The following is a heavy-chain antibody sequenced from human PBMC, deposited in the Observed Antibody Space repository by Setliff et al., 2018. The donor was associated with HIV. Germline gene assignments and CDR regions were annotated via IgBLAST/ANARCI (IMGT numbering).Heavy chain of an antibody. CDR1: GYTFTNFA. Sequence: ASVKVSCKASGYTFTNFAISWVRQAPGQGLAWMGWISGYSDNTNYAQNLQGRVTMTTDTSSSTSYMELRSLTSDDTAMYYCARVRAGALLNAFDTWGQGTMVTVSS. V-gene: IGHV1-18*01. D-gene: IGHD1-26*01. J-gene: IGHJ3*02. CDR3: ARVRAGALLNAFDT. CDR2: ISGYSDNT.